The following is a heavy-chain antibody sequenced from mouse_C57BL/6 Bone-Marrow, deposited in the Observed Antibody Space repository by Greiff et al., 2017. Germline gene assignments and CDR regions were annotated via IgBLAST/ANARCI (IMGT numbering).Heavy chain of an antibody. CDR1: GFTFSSYA. J-gene: IGHJ2*01. CDR3: ARDDPYYFDY. Sequence: EVKVVESGGGLVKPGGSLKLSCAASGFTFSSYAMSWVRQTPEKRLEWVATISDGGSYTYYPDNVKGRFTISRDNAKNNLYLQMRHLKSEDPAMYYCARDDPYYFDYWGQGTTLTVSS. CDR2: ISDGGSYT. V-gene: IGHV5-4*01.